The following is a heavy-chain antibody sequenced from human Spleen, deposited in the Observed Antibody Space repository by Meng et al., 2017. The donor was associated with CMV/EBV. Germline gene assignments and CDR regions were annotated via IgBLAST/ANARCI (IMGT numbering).Heavy chain of an antibody. D-gene: IGHD6-19*01. Sequence: ETLSLTCAASGFSFSGSAMHWVRQASGKGLEWVGRIRTKVNSYATEYDASVKGRFTISRDDSKNTAYLQMNRLKTEDTAVYYCTRPQPVAGTGWFDPWGQGALVTVSS. CDR3: TRPQPVAGTGWFDP. CDR2: IRTKVNSYAT. V-gene: IGHV3-73*01. J-gene: IGHJ5*02. CDR1: GFSFSGSA.